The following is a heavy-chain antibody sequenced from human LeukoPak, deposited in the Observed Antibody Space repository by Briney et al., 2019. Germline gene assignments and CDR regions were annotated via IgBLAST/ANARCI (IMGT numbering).Heavy chain of an antibody. CDR1: GLTFSSYG. J-gene: IGHJ3*01. V-gene: IGHV3-23*01. CDR3: AKDYDDSSGYYHGAFDF. Sequence: PGGSLRLACAASGLTFSSYGMSWVRKAPGKGLEWVSAISGSGGSTYYADSVKGRFTISRDNSKNTLYLQMNSLRAEDTAVYYCAKDYDDSSGYYHGAFDFWGQGTMVTVSS. D-gene: IGHD3-22*01. CDR2: ISGSGGST.